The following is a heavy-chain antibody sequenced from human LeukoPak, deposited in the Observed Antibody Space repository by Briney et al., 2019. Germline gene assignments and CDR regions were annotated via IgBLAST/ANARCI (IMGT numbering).Heavy chain of an antibody. J-gene: IGHJ5*02. V-gene: IGHV3-74*01. CDR1: GFPFKNYW. D-gene: IGHD6-19*01. CDR2: INTDGRTT. Sequence: PGGSLRLSCAASGFPFKNYWMHWVRQAPGKGLVWVSSINTDGRTTRYAPSVQGRFTISRDNAKNTLYLQMNSLRDDDTAVYYCARAGASGWYAAGWFDPWGQGTLVTVSS. CDR3: ARAGASGWYAAGWFDP.